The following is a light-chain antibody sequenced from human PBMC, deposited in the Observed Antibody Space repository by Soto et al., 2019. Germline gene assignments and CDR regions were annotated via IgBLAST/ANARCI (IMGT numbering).Light chain of an antibody. CDR2: KAS. Sequence: DIQMTQSPATLSASVGDRVTIGCRASQSISGWLAWYQQKPGKAPKLRIYKASILESGVPPRFSGSGSATEFTLTISSLQTEEFASYYCQQYETFPLTFGGGTKV. V-gene: IGKV1-5*03. CDR3: QQYETFPLT. J-gene: IGKJ4*01. CDR1: QSISGW.